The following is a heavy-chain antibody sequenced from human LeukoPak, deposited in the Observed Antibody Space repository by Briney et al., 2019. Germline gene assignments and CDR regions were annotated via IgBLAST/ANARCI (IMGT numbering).Heavy chain of an antibody. Sequence: GGSLRLSCAASGFSFSGYGMHWVRQVPGKGLEWAAIISYDGGNKYYADSVKGRFTISRDNSKNTLYLQMNSLRAEDTAVYYCAKDRTAMVTSYFDYWGQGTLVTVSS. CDR3: AKDRTAMVTSYFDY. D-gene: IGHD5-18*01. V-gene: IGHV3-30*18. J-gene: IGHJ4*02. CDR1: GFSFSGYG. CDR2: ISYDGGNK.